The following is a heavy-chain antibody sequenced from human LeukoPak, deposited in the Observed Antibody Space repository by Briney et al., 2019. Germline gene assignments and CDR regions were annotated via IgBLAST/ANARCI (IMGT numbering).Heavy chain of an antibody. CDR3: ARAPYCSSTSCRIITMVRGVTLDDPYFDY. Sequence: GRSLRLSCAASGFTFSSYSMNWVRQAPGKGLEWVSSISSSSSYIYYADSVRGRFTISRDNAKNSLYLQMNSLRAEDTAVYYCARAPYCSSTSCRIITMVRGVTLDDPYFDYWGQGTLVTVSS. J-gene: IGHJ4*02. V-gene: IGHV3-21*01. CDR1: GFTFSSYS. CDR2: ISSSSSYI. D-gene: IGHD3-10*01.